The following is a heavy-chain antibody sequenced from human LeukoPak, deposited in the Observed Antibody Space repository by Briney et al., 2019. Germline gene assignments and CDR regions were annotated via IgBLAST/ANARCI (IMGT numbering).Heavy chain of an antibody. CDR3: ASAFGSGEWELLRAYDY. CDR2: IYHSGST. V-gene: IGHV4-4*02. CDR1: GFTFSNAW. Sequence: GSLRLSCAASGFTFSNAWMSWVRQAPGKGLEWVGEIYHSGSTNYNPSLKSRVTISVDTSKNQFSLKLSSVTAADTAVYYCASAFGSGEWELLRAYDYWGQGTLVTVSS. J-gene: IGHJ4*02. D-gene: IGHD1-26*01.